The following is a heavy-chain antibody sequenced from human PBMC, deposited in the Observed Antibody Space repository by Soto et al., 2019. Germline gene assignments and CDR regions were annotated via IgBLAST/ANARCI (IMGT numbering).Heavy chain of an antibody. J-gene: IGHJ6*02. V-gene: IGHV1-2*02. CDR2: INPNSGGT. CDR3: ASPGGYSYGYYYYYGMDV. CDR1: GYTFTGYY. D-gene: IGHD5-18*01. Sequence: ASVKVSFKASGYTFTGYYMHWVRQAPGQGLEWMGWINPNSGGTNYAQKFQGRVTMTRDTSISTAYMELSRLRSDDTAVYYCASPGGYSYGYYYYYGMDVWGQGTTVTVSS.